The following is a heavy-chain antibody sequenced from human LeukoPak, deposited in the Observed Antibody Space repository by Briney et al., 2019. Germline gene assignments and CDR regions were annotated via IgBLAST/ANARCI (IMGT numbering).Heavy chain of an antibody. J-gene: IGHJ4*02. CDR3: ASWASEGIAARPGNY. CDR1: GGSISSGSYY. D-gene: IGHD6-6*01. CDR2: IYTSGST. Sequence: PSETLSLTCTVSGGSISSGSYYWSWIRQPAGKGLEWIGRIYTSGSTNYNPSLKSRVTISVDTSKNQFSLKLSSVTAADTAVYYCASWASEGIAARPGNYWGQGTLVTVSS. V-gene: IGHV4-61*02.